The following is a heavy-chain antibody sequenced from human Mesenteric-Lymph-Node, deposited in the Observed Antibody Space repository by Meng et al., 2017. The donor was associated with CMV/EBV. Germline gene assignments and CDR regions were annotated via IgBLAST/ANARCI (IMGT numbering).Heavy chain of an antibody. CDR2: MNPNSGNT. Sequence: ASVKVSCKASGYTFSSFDINWVRQATGQGLEWMGWMNPNSGNTGYAQKFQGRVTMTRNTSISTAYMELSSLRSEDTAVYYCAKGGDTNGHLSHDYWGQGTLVTVSS. J-gene: IGHJ4*02. CDR1: GYTFSSFD. D-gene: IGHD2-8*01. V-gene: IGHV1-8*01. CDR3: AKGGDTNGHLSHDY.